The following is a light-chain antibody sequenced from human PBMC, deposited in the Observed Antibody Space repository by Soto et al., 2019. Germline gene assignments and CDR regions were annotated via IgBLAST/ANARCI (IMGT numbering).Light chain of an antibody. V-gene: IGLV2-14*01. CDR3: SSYTSSSSLL. Sequence: QSALTQPASVSGSPGPSITISCSGSSSDVGGYNYVSWYQQHPGKAPKLLIYEVSDRPSGVSNRFSGSKSGSTASLTISGLQAEDEADYYCSSYTSSSSLLFGGGTQLTVL. J-gene: IGLJ2*01. CDR1: SSDVGGYNY. CDR2: EVS.